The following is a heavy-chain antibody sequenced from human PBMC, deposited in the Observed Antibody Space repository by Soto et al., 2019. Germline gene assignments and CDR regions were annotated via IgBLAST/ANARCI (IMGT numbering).Heavy chain of an antibody. CDR2: VSPYDGYT. V-gene: IGHV1-18*01. Sequence: ASVKVSCKASGYTFSSYGINLVRQAPGQGLEWLGWVSPYDGYTNYAQILQGRVSMTTDTSTKTAYMEVRSLRSDDTAVYYCARGGYYDSSGSRNYFYYGMNVWG. J-gene: IGHJ6*02. CDR1: GYTFSSYG. D-gene: IGHD3-22*01. CDR3: ARGGYYDSSGSRNYFYYGMNV.